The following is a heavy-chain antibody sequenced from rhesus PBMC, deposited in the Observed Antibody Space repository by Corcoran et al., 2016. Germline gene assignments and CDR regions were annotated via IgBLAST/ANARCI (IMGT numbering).Heavy chain of an antibody. D-gene: IGHD6-19*01. V-gene: IGHV4S10*01. Sequence: QVQLQESGPGVVKPSETLSLTCAVSGGSISESYRWSWIRQPPGKGLEWIGYIYGSTSTTTYNPSLKSRVTISRDTSKNQFSLNLTSVTAADTAVYYCARDRPAIDYWGQGVLVTVSS. CDR2: IYGSTSTT. CDR1: GGSISESYR. CDR3: ARDRPAIDY. J-gene: IGHJ4*01.